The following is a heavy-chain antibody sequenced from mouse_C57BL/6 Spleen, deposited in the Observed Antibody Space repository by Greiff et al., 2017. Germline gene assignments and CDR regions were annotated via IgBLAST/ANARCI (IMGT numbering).Heavy chain of an antibody. V-gene: IGHV1-82*01. CDR1: GYAFSSSW. CDR3: ASFYYYGRTYAMDY. D-gene: IGHD1-1*01. J-gene: IGHJ4*01. CDR2: IYPGDGDT. Sequence: QVQLQQSGPELVKPGASVKISCKASGYAFSSSWMNWVKQRPGKGLEWIGRIYPGDGDTNYNGKFKGKATLTADKSSSTAYMQLSSLTSEDSAVYFCASFYYYGRTYAMDYWGQGTSVTVSS.